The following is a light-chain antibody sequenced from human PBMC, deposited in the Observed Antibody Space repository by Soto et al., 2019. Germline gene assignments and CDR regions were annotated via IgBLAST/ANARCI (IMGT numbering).Light chain of an antibody. CDR1: QSVSSY. Sequence: EIVLTQSPATLGFAPVEGATLSCIASQSVSSYLAWYQQKPGQAPRLLIYDASNRATGIPARFSGSGSGTDFTLTISSLEPEDFAVYYCQQRSNWPPLTFGGGTKV. J-gene: IGKJ4*01. CDR2: DAS. V-gene: IGKV3-11*01. CDR3: QQRSNWPPLT.